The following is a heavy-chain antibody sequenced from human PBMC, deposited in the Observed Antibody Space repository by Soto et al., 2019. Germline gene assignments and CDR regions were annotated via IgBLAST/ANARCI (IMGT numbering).Heavy chain of an antibody. CDR2: ISGSKT. Sequence: EVQLLESGGGLVRPGGSLRLSCTASGFSFSSYALSWVRQAPGKGLAWVSTISGSKTYYADSVKGRFSISRDTSKTTLYLEMTSRRVEDTAVYYCARWSFRDYWGQGTRVTFS. V-gene: IGHV3-23*05. CDR3: ARWSFRDY. J-gene: IGHJ4*02. D-gene: IGHD1-26*01. CDR1: GFSFSSYA.